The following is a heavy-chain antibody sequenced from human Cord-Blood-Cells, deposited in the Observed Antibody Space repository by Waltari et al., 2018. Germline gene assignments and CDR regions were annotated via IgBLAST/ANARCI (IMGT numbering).Heavy chain of an antibody. D-gene: IGHD5-12*01. CDR2: IYSGGST. CDR1: GFTVSSTY. J-gene: IGHJ4*02. Sequence: VQLVESGGGLIKPGGCLRLSCEASGFTVSSTYMSWVRQAPGKGLEWVSVIYSGGSTYYADSVKGRFTISRDNSKNTLYLQMNSLRAEDTAVYYCARVKVATIDYWGQGTLVTVSS. CDR3: ARVKVATIDY. V-gene: IGHV3-53*01.